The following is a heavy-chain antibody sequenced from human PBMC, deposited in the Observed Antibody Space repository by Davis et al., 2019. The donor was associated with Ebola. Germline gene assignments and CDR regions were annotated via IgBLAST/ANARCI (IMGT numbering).Heavy chain of an antibody. D-gene: IGHD3-9*01. CDR1: GFTFSSYA. Sequence: PGGSLRLSCAASGFTFSSYAMSWVRQAPGKGLEWVSALSGSGGSTYYADPVKGRFTISRDNAKNTLYLQMNSLRAEDTAVYYCARGPYYDILTGYYYWGQGTLVTVSS. V-gene: IGHV3-23*01. J-gene: IGHJ4*02. CDR3: ARGPYYDILTGYYY. CDR2: LSGSGGST.